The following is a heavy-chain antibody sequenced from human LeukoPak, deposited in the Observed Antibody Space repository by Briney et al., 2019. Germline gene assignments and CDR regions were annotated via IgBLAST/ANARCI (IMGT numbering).Heavy chain of an antibody. CDR1: GGSFSGYY. J-gene: IGHJ3*02. CDR2: INHSGST. D-gene: IGHD3-16*02. V-gene: IGHV4-34*01. CDR3: ARGGHRRYPLSSAFDI. Sequence: SETLSLTCAVYGGSFSGYYWSWIRQPPGKGLEWIGEINHSGSTNYNPSLKSRVTISVDTSKNQFFLKLSSVTAADTAVYYCARGGHRRYPLSSAFDIWGQGTMVTVSS.